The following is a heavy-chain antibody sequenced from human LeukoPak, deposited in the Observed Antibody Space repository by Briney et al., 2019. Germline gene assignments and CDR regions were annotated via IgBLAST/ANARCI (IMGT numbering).Heavy chain of an antibody. CDR1: GYTFTSYY. D-gene: IGHD3-3*01. J-gene: IGHJ4*02. Sequence: ASVKVSCKASGYTFTSYYMHWVRQAPGQGLEWMGIINPSGGSTSYAQKFQGRVTMTRDTSTSTVYMELSSLRSEDTAVYYCARGVGLRFLEWLSYFDYWGQGTLVTVSS. V-gene: IGHV1-46*01. CDR3: ARGVGLRFLEWLSYFDY. CDR2: INPSGGST.